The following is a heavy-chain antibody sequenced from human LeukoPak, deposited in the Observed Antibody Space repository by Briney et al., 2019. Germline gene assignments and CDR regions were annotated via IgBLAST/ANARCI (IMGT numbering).Heavy chain of an antibody. CDR2: ISSSSSTI. J-gene: IGHJ6*02. CDR1: GFTFSSYG. CDR3: ARGEKARYYYDSSGYNYGMDV. V-gene: IGHV3-48*04. D-gene: IGHD3-22*01. Sequence: GGSLRLSCAASGFTFSSYGMHWVRQAPGKGLEWVSCISSSSSTIYYADSVKGRFTISRDNAKNSLYLQMNSLRAEDTAVYYCARGEKARYYYDSSGYNYGMDVWGQGTTVTVSS.